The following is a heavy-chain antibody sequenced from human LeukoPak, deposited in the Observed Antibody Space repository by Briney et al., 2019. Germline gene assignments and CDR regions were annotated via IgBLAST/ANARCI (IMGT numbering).Heavy chain of an antibody. Sequence: PGGSLRLSCAASGFTVSSNYMSWVRQAPGKGLEWVSVIYSGGSTYYAGSVKGRFTISRDNSKNTLYLQMNSLRAEDTAVYYCARDRVLGIAAAAPNYYYYGMDVWGQGTTVTVSS. CDR1: GFTVSSNY. J-gene: IGHJ6*02. CDR3: ARDRVLGIAAAAPNYYYYGMDV. CDR2: IYSGGST. D-gene: IGHD6-13*01. V-gene: IGHV3-66*01.